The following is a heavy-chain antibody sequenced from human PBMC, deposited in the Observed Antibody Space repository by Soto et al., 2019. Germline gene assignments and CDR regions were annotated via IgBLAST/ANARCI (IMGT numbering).Heavy chain of an antibody. Sequence: GGSLRLSCAASGFTFSSYSMNWVRQAPGKGLAWVSSISSSSSYIYYADSVKGRFTISRDNAKNSLYLQMNSLRAEDTAVYYCARAGGENIVVVPAAIYYYYMDVWGKGTTVTVSS. CDR3: ARAGGENIVVVPAAIYYYYMDV. CDR1: GFTFSSYS. J-gene: IGHJ6*03. V-gene: IGHV3-21*01. CDR2: ISSSSSYI. D-gene: IGHD2-2*01.